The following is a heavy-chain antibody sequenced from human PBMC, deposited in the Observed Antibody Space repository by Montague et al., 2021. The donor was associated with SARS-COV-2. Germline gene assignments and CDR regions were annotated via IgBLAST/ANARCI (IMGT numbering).Heavy chain of an antibody. CDR1: GGSFTGYY. CDR3: ARGSRQRRVCPSHYYYFDY. Sequence: SETLSLTCAVYGGSFTGYYWSWIRQPPGKGLEWIGEINHSGSTNYDPSLKSRVTISADTSKNQFSLKLSSVTAADTAVYYCARGSRQRRVCPSHYYYFDYWGRGTLVTAPS. V-gene: IGHV4-34*01. CDR2: INHSGST. D-gene: IGHD6-25*01. J-gene: IGHJ4*02.